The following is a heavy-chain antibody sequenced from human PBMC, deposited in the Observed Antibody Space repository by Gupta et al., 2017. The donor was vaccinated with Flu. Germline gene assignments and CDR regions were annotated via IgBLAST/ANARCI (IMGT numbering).Heavy chain of an antibody. J-gene: IGHJ4*02. Sequence: DNHWGRQVCGQGFEWMGWMNPNSGKKGNSQKFQGRVTMTGQTSLTTIYMELSSLRSADTAVYFCARGRGTTVSPLDYWGQGTLVTVSS. V-gene: IGHV1-8*01. CDR1: D. CDR2: MNPNSGKK. D-gene: IGHD1-1*01. CDR3: ARGRGTTVSPLDY.